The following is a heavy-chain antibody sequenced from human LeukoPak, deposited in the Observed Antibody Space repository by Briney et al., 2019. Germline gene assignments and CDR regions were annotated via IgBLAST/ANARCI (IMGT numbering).Heavy chain of an antibody. J-gene: IGHJ4*02. Sequence: SVKVSCKASGGTFSSYAISWVRQAPGQGLEWMGGIIPIFGTANYAQKFQGRVTITADESTSTAYMELSSLRSEDTAVYYCAIGRYYYDSSGYSPGRIFDYWGQGTLVTVSS. CDR2: IIPIFGTA. D-gene: IGHD3-22*01. CDR1: GGTFSSYA. V-gene: IGHV1-69*13. CDR3: AIGRYYYDSSGYSPGRIFDY.